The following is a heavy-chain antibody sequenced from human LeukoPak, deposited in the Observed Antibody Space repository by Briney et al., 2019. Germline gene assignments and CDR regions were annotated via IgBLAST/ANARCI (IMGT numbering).Heavy chain of an antibody. CDR3: VRDTSSYYFDY. Sequence: GRSLRLSCAASGFTFSHYGMHWVRQAPGKGLQWVAVIWYDGSKKYYEDSVKGRFTISRDNSKNPVDLQMNSLKAEDTAVYYCVRDTSSYYFDYWGQGNLVTVSS. CDR2: IWYDGSKK. D-gene: IGHD3-10*01. J-gene: IGHJ4*02. V-gene: IGHV3-33*01. CDR1: GFTFSHYG.